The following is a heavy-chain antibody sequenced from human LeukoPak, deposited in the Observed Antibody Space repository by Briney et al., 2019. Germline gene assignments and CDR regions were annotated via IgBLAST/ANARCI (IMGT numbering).Heavy chain of an antibody. CDR2: ISYSGST. D-gene: IGHD3-10*01. V-gene: IGHV4-59*01. Sequence: ASETLSLTCTVSGGSISSYYWSWIRQPPGKGLEWIGYISYSGSTNYSPSLRSRVTISVDTSKNQFSLKLSSVTAADTAVYYCAREGFGELTFDYWGQGILVTVSS. CDR3: AREGFGELTFDY. CDR1: GGSISSYY. J-gene: IGHJ4*02.